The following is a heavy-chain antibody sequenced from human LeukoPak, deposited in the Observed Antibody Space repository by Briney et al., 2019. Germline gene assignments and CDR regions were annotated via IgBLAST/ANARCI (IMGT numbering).Heavy chain of an antibody. CDR2: INPNSGGT. V-gene: IGHV1-2*02. Sequence: GASVKVSCKASGYTFTSYDINWVRQAPGQGLEWMGWINPNSGGTNYAQKFQGRVTMTRDTSISTAYMELSRLRSDDTAVYYCARDPRSYGYIDYWGQGTLVTVSS. J-gene: IGHJ4*02. D-gene: IGHD5-18*01. CDR1: GYTFTSYD. CDR3: ARDPRSYGYIDY.